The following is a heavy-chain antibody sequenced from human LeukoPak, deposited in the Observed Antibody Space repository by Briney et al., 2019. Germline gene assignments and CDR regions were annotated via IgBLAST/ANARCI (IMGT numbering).Heavy chain of an antibody. CDR1: IYFFSNYH. J-gene: IGHJ5*02. Sequence: SETLSLTCAVYIYFFSNYHWNWIRQTPAKGMEWIGEVNESGGTTNSPSLRSRGILSVDTSKNQFSLKLISVHVADTAIYYCARGQGATVPQVGKNWFDPWGQGTRVTVSS. D-gene: IGHD1-26*01. CDR2: VNESGGT. V-gene: IGHV4-34*04. CDR3: ARGQGATVPQVGKNWFDP.